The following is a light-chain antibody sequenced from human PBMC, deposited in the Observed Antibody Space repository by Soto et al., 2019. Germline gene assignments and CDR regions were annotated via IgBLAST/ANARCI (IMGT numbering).Light chain of an antibody. Sequence: QSALTQPASVSGSPGQSITISCTGTSSDVGSYNPVSWYQQHPGKAPKLMIYEGSRRPSGVSNRFAGSKSGNTASLTISGLQAEDEADYYCCSYAGGSTYVFGTGTKVTVL. V-gene: IGLV2-23*01. CDR2: EGS. CDR1: SSDVGSYNP. CDR3: CSYAGGSTYV. J-gene: IGLJ1*01.